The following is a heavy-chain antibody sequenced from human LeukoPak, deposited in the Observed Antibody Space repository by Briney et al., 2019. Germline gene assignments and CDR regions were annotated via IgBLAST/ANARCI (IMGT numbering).Heavy chain of an antibody. J-gene: IGHJ4*02. V-gene: IGHV3-21*01. CDR3: AREPGYSSSWYDY. CDR1: GFTFSSYS. D-gene: IGHD6-13*01. CDR2: ISSSSSYI. Sequence: GGSLRLSCAASGFTFSSYSMNWVRQAPGKGLEWVSSISSSSSYIYYADSVKGRFTISRDNVKNSLYLQMNSLRAEDTAVYYCAREPGYSSSWYDYWGQGTLVTVSS.